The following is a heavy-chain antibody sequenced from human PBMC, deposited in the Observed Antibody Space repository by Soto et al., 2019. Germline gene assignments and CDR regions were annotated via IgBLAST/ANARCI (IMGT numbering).Heavy chain of an antibody. CDR2: ISGSGGST. CDR1: GFTFSSYS. J-gene: IGHJ4*02. V-gene: IGHV3-23*01. CDR3: ARATGTSIRFDY. D-gene: IGHD1-7*01. Sequence: SGGSLRVSCAASGFTFSSYSMSWVRPDTGKGLEWVSAISGSGGSTYYADSVKGRFTISRDNSKNTLYLQMNSLRAEDTAVYYCARATGTSIRFDYWGQGTLVTVSS.